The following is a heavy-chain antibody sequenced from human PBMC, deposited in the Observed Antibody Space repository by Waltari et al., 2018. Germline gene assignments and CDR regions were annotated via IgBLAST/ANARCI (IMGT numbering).Heavy chain of an antibody. CDR1: GGTFSSYA. CDR3: ARGHRYSYGPNFDY. CDR2: IIPIFGTA. D-gene: IGHD5-18*01. Sequence: QVQLVQSGAEVKKPGSSVKVSCKAYGGTFSSYAISWVRQAPGQGLEWMGGIIPIFGTANYAQKFQGRVTITTDESTSTAYMELSSLRSEDTAVYYCARGHRYSYGPNFDYWGQGTLVTVSS. V-gene: IGHV1-69*05. J-gene: IGHJ4*02.